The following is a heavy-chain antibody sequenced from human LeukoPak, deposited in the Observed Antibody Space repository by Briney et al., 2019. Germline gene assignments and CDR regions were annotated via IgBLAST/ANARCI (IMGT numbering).Heavy chain of an antibody. D-gene: IGHD3-22*01. J-gene: IGHJ4*02. CDR2: ISGSGGST. Sequence: PGGSLRLSCAASGFTFSSYAMSWVRQAPGKGLEWVSAISGSGGSTYYADSVKGRFTISRDNSKNTLYLQMNSLRAEGTAVYYCARTSPMIVVVITTFFNSFDYWGQGTLVTVSS. CDR1: GFTFSSYA. CDR3: ARTSPMIVVVITTFFNSFDY. V-gene: IGHV3-23*01.